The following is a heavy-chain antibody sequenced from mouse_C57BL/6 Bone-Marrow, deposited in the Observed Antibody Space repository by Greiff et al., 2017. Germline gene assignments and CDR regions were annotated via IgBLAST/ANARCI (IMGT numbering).Heavy chain of an antibody. J-gene: IGHJ3*01. Sequence: QVQLKQSGAELVRPGASVTLSCKASGYTFTDYEMHWVKQTPVHGLEWIGAIDPETGGTAYNQKFKGKAILTADKSSSTAYMELRSLTSEDSAVYYCTRGYYYGPAWFAYWGQGTLVTVSA. V-gene: IGHV1-15*01. D-gene: IGHD1-1*01. CDR3: TRGYYYGPAWFAY. CDR2: IDPETGGT. CDR1: GYTFTDYE.